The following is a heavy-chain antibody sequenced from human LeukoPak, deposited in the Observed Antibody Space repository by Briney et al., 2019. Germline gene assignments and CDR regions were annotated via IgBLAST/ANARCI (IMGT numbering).Heavy chain of an antibody. CDR2: ISWNSGSI. Sequence: GGSLRLSCAASGFTFDDYAMHWVRQAPGKGLEWVSGISWNSGSIGYADSVKGRFTISRDNAKNSLYLQMNSLRAEDTALYYCAKDMRDDSSGYYSNWFDPWGQGTLVTVSS. CDR1: GFTFDDYA. D-gene: IGHD3-22*01. J-gene: IGHJ5*02. CDR3: AKDMRDDSSGYYSNWFDP. V-gene: IGHV3-9*01.